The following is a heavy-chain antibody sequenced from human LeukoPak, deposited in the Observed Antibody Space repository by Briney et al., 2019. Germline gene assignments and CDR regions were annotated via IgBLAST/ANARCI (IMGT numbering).Heavy chain of an antibody. J-gene: IGHJ2*01. CDR3: AREIQKRYLAWYFDL. D-gene: IGHD3-9*01. Sequence: GGALMLSCAVSGFSFSSYSMNWVRQARGWGLGWDSSFGSSGRYTYSGEPVKGRFSISRDNANNSLHLQMNSLRAEDTAVYYGAREIQKRYLAWYFDLWGRGTLVTVST. CDR2: FGSSGRYT. CDR1: GFSFSSYS. V-gene: IGHV3-21*01.